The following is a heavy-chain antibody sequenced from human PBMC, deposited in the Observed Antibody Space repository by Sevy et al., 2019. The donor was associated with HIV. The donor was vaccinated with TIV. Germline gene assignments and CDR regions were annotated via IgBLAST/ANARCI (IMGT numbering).Heavy chain of an antibody. D-gene: IGHD3-10*01. CDR3: ARHDGALGQVAQMDV. CDR2: IYPGDSDI. V-gene: IGHV5-51*01. CDR1: GYSFSSYW. J-gene: IGHJ6*02. Sequence: GESLKISCKGSGYSFSSYWIGWVCQMPGKGLEWMGIIYPGDSDIIYSPSFQGQVTISADKSISTAYLQWSSLKASDTAMYYCARHDGALGQVAQMDVWGQGTTVTVSS.